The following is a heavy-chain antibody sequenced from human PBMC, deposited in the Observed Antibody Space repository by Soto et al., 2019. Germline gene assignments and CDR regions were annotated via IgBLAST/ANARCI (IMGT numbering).Heavy chain of an antibody. CDR1: GFTFSASA. V-gene: IGHV3-73*01. Sequence: GGSLRLSCAASGFTFSASAMHWVRQASGKRLEWVGRIRSKSNSYVTAYAASVKGRFTVSRDDSKNTAYLQMMSLKTEDTAVYYCTRSVTGITDHFDFWGLGTMVTVSS. D-gene: IGHD2-21*02. J-gene: IGHJ4*02. CDR2: IRSKSNSYVT. CDR3: TRSVTGITDHFDF.